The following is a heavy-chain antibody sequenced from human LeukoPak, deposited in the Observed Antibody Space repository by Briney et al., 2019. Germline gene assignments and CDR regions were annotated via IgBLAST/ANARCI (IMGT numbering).Heavy chain of an antibody. CDR2: IKGDGSDK. CDR1: GFAFSSYW. Sequence: GGSLRLSCAASGFAFSSYWMSWVRQAPGKGLEWVANIKGDGSDKYYLDSLKGRFTVSRDNAKNSLYLQVNSLRADDTAVYYCARYCSGGNCYSGLVYGGQGTLVAVSS. CDR3: ARYCSGGNCYSGLVY. V-gene: IGHV3-7*02. J-gene: IGHJ4*02. D-gene: IGHD2-15*01.